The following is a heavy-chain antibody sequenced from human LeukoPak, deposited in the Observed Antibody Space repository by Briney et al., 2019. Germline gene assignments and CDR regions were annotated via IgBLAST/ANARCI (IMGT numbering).Heavy chain of an antibody. J-gene: IGHJ4*02. Sequence: GGSPRLSCAASGFTFSHYWMCWVRQAPGRGLEWVANIKEDGSAKYYVGSVIGRFTISRDNAKNLVYLQMDSLRAEDTALYYCARDLGYGDYWGQGALVTVSS. CDR1: GFTFSHYW. CDR2: IKEDGSAK. D-gene: IGHD5-12*01. CDR3: ARDLGYGDY. V-gene: IGHV3-7*01.